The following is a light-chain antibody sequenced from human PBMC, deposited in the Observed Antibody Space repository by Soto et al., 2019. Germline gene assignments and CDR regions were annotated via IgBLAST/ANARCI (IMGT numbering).Light chain of an antibody. V-gene: IGKV1-6*01. J-gene: IGKJ5*01. CDR3: LQDYSYPHT. CDR1: QDIRND. Sequence: IQMTQSPSSLSASVGDRVTITCRASQDIRNDLGWYQQKPGKAPELLIYATSILESGVPSRFSGGGSGTDFTLTISNLQPEDFATYYCLQDYSYPHTFGQGTRLEIK. CDR2: ATS.